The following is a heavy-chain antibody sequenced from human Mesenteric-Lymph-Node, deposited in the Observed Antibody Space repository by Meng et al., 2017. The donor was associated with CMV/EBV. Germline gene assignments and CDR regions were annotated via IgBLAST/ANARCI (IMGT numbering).Heavy chain of an antibody. J-gene: IGHJ5*02. CDR2: IIPIFGTA. Sequence: SVKVSCKASGGTFSNYPINWVRQAPGQGLEWMGGIIPIFGTAIYAQKFQGRVTITTDASTSTAYMELSSLRSEDTAVYYCARCFGNSRSTITGNWFDPWGQGTLVTVSS. CDR3: ARCFGNSRSTITGNWFDP. CDR1: GGTFSNYP. D-gene: IGHD1-14*01. V-gene: IGHV1-69*05.